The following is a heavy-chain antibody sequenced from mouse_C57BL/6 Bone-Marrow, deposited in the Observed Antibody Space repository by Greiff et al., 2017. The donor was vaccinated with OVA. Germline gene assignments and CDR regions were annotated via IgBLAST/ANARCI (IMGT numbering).Heavy chain of an antibody. J-gene: IGHJ4*01. CDR3: ARGFITTVVARYYYAMDY. Sequence: EVQGVESGGGLVKPGGSLKLSCAASGFTFSSYAMSWVRQTPEKRLEWVATISDGGSYTYYPDNVKGRFTISRDNAKNNLYLQMSHLKYEDTDMYYCARGFITTVVARYYYAMDYWGQGTSVTVSS. V-gene: IGHV5-4*01. D-gene: IGHD1-1*01. CDR2: ISDGGSYT. CDR1: GFTFSSYA.